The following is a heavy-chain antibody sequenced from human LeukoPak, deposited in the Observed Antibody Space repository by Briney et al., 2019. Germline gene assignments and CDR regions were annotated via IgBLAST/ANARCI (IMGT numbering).Heavy chain of an antibody. CDR3: ARVGIQLWTALDY. J-gene: IGHJ4*02. CDR1: GGTFSSYA. CDR2: IIPIFGTA. D-gene: IGHD5-18*01. V-gene: IGHV1-69*13. Sequence: GASVKVSCRASGGTFSSYAISWVRQAPGQGLEWMGGIIPIFGTANYAQKFQGRVTITADESTSTAYMELSSLRSEDTAVYYCARVGIQLWTALDYWGQGTLVTVSS.